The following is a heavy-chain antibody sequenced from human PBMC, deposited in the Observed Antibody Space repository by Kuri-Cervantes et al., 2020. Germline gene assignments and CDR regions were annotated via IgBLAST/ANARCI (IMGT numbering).Heavy chain of an antibody. CDR2: IYYSGST. J-gene: IGHJ3*02. Sequence: SETLSLTCTVSGGSISSYYWSWIRQPPGKGLEWIGYIYYSGSTNYNPSLKSRVTISVDTSKNQFSLKLSSVTAADTAVYYCASQLGILGSAFDIWGQGTMVTVSS. V-gene: IGHV4-59*08. D-gene: IGHD7-27*01. CDR3: ASQLGILGSAFDI. CDR1: GGSISSYY.